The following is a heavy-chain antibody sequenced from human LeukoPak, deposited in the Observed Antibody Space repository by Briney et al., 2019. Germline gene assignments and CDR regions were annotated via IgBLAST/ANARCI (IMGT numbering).Heavy chain of an antibody. J-gene: IGHJ4*02. CDR3: ARGATYDYYHDN. V-gene: IGHV3-23*01. Sequence: GGSLRLSCAASGFTFSTYAMSWVRQDPGEGLEVVSGISCTGGSTYYPDSVKGRFTIPRDNAKNPLYLQMNSLRAEDTAVYYCARGATYDYYHDNWGQGTLVTVSS. CDR1: GFTFSTYA. D-gene: IGHD1-26*01. CDR2: ISCTGGST.